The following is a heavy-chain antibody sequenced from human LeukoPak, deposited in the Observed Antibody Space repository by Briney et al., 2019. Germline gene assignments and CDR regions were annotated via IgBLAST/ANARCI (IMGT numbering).Heavy chain of an antibody. Sequence: SETLSLTCTVSGASISTYYWTWIRQPPGKGLEWMGYIYSGGSTNYSPSLKSRVTISLDTSKNHFSLKLSSATAADTAVHYCAALSPFWSGYYFDHWGQGTLVTVSS. V-gene: IGHV4-59*01. D-gene: IGHD3-3*01. J-gene: IGHJ4*02. CDR2: IYSGGST. CDR1: GASISTYY. CDR3: AALSPFWSGYYFDH.